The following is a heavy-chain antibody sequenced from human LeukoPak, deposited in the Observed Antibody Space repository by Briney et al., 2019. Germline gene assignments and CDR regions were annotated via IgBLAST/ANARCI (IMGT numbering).Heavy chain of an antibody. CDR2: IYYSGNT. Sequence: SETLSLICTVSGGSLTSTSYYWGWLRQPPGKGLEWIGSIYYSGNTYSNPSLKSRVSMSVDTSKNQFSLRLSSVTAADTAVYYCARYTGSPLVYFDYWGQGTLVTVSS. CDR3: ARYTGSPLVYFDY. CDR1: GGSLTSTSYY. V-gene: IGHV4-39*01. J-gene: IGHJ4*02. D-gene: IGHD1-26*01.